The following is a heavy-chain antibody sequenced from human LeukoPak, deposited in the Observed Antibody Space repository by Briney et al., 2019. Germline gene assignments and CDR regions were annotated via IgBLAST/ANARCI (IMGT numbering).Heavy chain of an antibody. CDR3: ARDSIVGATTGVDY. V-gene: IGHV3-30-3*01. CDR1: GFTFSSYA. J-gene: IGHJ4*02. Sequence: GGSLRLSCAASGFTFSSYAMHWVRQAPGKGLEWVPVISYDGSNKYYADSVKGRFTISRDNSKNTLYLQMNSLRAEDTAVYYCARDSIVGATTGVDYWGQGTLVTVSS. CDR2: ISYDGSNK. D-gene: IGHD1-26*01.